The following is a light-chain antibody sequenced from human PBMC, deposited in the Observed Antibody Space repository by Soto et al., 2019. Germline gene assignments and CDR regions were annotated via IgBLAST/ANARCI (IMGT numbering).Light chain of an antibody. CDR1: QSLSNTY. J-gene: IGKJ4*01. CDR2: GAS. Sequence: EIVMKQSPVTLSLSPGDRATLSCRASQSLSNTYISWYQQKPGQAPRLLIYGASTRATGIPARFSGSGSGTDFTFTISSLQPEDFALYYCHQDFDLPLTFGGGTKVEIK. CDR3: HQDFDLPLT. V-gene: IGKV3D-7*01.